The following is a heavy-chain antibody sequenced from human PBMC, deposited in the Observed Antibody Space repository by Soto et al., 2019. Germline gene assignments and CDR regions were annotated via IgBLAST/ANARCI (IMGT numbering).Heavy chain of an antibody. CDR1: GFTVSSNY. CDR2: IYSGGST. J-gene: IGHJ3*02. V-gene: IGHV3-53*04. CDR3: ARVYYGSVSYYHDAFDI. D-gene: IGHD3-10*01. Sequence: EVPLVESGGGLVQPGGSLRLSCAASGFTVSSNYMSWVRQAPGKGLEWVSVIYSGGSTFYADSVKGRFTISRHNSKNTLYLQMNSLRAEDTAVYYCARVYYGSVSYYHDAFDIWGQGTMVTVSS.